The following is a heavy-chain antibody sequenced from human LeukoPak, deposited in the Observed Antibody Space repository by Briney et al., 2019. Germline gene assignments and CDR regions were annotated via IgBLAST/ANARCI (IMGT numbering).Heavy chain of an antibody. D-gene: IGHD2-2*03. J-gene: IGHJ2*01. V-gene: IGHV4-61*02. CDR3: ARIFGYARWYFDL. CDR1: GGSLSSGSFY. Sequence: SQTLSLTCTVSGGSLSSGSFYWSWIRQPAGKGLEWIGRIYTSGSTNYNPSLKSRVTISVDTSKNQFSLKLSSVTAADTAVYYCARIFGYARWYFDLWGRGTLVTVSS. CDR2: IYTSGST.